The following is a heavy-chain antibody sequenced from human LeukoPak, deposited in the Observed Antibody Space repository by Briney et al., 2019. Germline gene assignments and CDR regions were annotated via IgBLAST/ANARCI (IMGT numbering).Heavy chain of an antibody. Sequence: GGSLRLSCAASGFTVSSNYMSWVRQAPGKGLEWVSVIYSGGSTYYADSVKGRFTISRDNSKNTLYLQMNSLRAEDTAVYYCAREYCSGGSCHHDAFDIWGQGTMVTVSS. D-gene: IGHD2-15*01. V-gene: IGHV3-66*01. CDR2: IYSGGST. J-gene: IGHJ3*02. CDR3: AREYCSGGSCHHDAFDI. CDR1: GFTVSSNY.